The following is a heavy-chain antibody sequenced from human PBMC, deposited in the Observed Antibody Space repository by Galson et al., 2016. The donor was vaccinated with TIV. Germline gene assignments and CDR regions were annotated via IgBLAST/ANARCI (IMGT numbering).Heavy chain of an antibody. D-gene: IGHD5-18*01. CDR1: GYSFTNYW. CDR3: ARLAANNYGYGYLDY. J-gene: IGHJ4*02. CDR2: IHLRDLET. V-gene: IGHV5-51*03. Sequence: QSGAEVKKPGESLKISCKGSGYSFTNYWIGWVRQMPGKGLEWMGIIHLRDLETRYSPSFQGQVTIAADNSITTAYLQWSSLKASDTAIDYSARLAANNYGYGYLDYWGQGTLVTVSS.